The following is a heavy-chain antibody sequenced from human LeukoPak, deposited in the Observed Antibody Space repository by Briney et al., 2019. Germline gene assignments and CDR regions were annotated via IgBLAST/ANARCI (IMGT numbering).Heavy chain of an antibody. Sequence: SETLSLTCTVSGGSIRSPAYYWSWIRQYPGKGLEWIGRIYTSGSTNYNPSLKSRVTMSVDTSKNQFSLKLSSVTAADTAVYYCARDVSTLLLHAFDIWGQGTMVTVSS. J-gene: IGHJ3*02. CDR1: GGSIRSPAYY. D-gene: IGHD3-22*01. CDR3: ARDVSTLLLHAFDI. CDR2: IYTSGST. V-gene: IGHV4-4*07.